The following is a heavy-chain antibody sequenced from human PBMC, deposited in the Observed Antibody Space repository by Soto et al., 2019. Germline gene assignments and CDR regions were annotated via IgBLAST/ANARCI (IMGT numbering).Heavy chain of an antibody. CDR3: TRCNGGACYSELDY. D-gene: IGHD2-15*01. J-gene: IGHJ4*02. Sequence: EVQLVESGGGLVQPGRSLRLSCIASGFTFGDYAMNWFRQAPGKGLEWVGFIRSKPYGGATEYAASVKDRFTISRDDSKSIAYLQMKSLKTEDTAVYYCTRCNGGACYSELDYWGQGTLVTVSS. CDR1: GFTFGDYA. CDR2: IRSKPYGGAT. V-gene: IGHV3-49*03.